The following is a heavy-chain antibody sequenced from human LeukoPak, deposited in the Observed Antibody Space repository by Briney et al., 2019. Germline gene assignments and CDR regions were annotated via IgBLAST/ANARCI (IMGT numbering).Heavy chain of an antibody. Sequence: SVKVSCTASGGTFSSYAISWVRQAPGQGLEWMGGITPIFGTANYAQKFQGRVTITADESTSTAYMELSSLRSEDTAVYYCASREKDCSGGSCYLRPYYYGMDVWGQGTTVTVSS. CDR1: GGTFSSYA. CDR2: ITPIFGTA. CDR3: ASREKDCSGGSCYLRPYYYGMDV. D-gene: IGHD2-15*01. J-gene: IGHJ6*02. V-gene: IGHV1-69*01.